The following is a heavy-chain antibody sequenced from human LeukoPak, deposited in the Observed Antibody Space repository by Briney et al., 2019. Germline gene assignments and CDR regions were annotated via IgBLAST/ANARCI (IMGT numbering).Heavy chain of an antibody. V-gene: IGHV3-30-3*01. CDR2: ISYDGSNK. CDR3: ARDYYDSSGYLFDY. D-gene: IGHD3-22*01. J-gene: IGHJ4*02. CDR1: GFTFSSYA. Sequence: GSLRLSCAASGFTFSSYAMHWVRQAPGKGLEWVAVISYDGSNKYYADSVKGRFTISRDNSKNTLYLQMNSLRAEDTAVYYCARDYYDSSGYLFDYWGQGTLVTVSS.